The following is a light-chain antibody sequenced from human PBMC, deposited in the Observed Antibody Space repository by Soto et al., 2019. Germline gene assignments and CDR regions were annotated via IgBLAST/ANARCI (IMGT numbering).Light chain of an antibody. Sequence: EIVLTQSPATLSLSPGERATLSCRASQSIGLAIAWYQHKPGQAPRLLIYGASTRAAGIPDRFSGSGSGTDFTLTISSLEPEGFAVYYCQQYGKLPITFGQGTRLEIK. CDR2: GAS. CDR1: QSIGLA. J-gene: IGKJ5*01. V-gene: IGKV3-20*01. CDR3: QQYGKLPIT.